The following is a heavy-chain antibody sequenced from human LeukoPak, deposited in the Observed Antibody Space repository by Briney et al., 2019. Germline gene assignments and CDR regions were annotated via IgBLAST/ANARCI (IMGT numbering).Heavy chain of an antibody. CDR3: AKAYSSSWYETIDY. CDR2: ISWNSGSI. Sequence: PGGSLRLSCAASGFTFDDYAMHWVRQAPGKGLEWVSGISWNSGSIGYADSVKGRFTISRDNAKNSLSLQMNSLRAEDTALYYCAKAYSSSWYETIDYWGQGTLVTVSS. CDR1: GFTFDDYA. J-gene: IGHJ4*02. V-gene: IGHV3-9*01. D-gene: IGHD6-13*01.